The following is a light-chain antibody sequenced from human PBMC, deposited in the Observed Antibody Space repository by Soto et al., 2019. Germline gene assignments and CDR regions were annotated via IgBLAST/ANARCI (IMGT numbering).Light chain of an antibody. CDR2: DAS. J-gene: IGKJ2*01. CDR3: QQFNNYPHT. V-gene: IGKV1D-13*01. Sequence: AIQLTQSPSSLSASVGDRVTITCRASQGINSALAWYQQKPGNAPKLLIYDASNLESGVPARFSGSGSGTQFTRTIRSLQPEDFATYYCQQFNNYPHTFGQGTKLEIK. CDR1: QGINSA.